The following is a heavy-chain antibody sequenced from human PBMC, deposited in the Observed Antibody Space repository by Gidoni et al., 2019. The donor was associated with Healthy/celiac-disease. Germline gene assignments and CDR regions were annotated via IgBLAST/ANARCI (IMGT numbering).Heavy chain of an antibody. CDR2: IYYSGST. CDR3: ARRTYYYDSSGYYNFDY. Sequence: QLQLQESGPGLVKPSETLSLTCTVSGGSISSSSYYWGWIRQPPGKGLEWIGSIYYSGSTYYNPSLKSRVTISVDTSKNQFSLKLSSVTAADTAVYYCARRTYYYDSSGYYNFDYWGQGTLVTVSS. CDR1: GGSISSSSYY. D-gene: IGHD3-22*01. V-gene: IGHV4-39*01. J-gene: IGHJ4*02.